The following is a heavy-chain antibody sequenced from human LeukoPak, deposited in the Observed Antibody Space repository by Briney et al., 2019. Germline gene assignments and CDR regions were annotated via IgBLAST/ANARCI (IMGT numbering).Heavy chain of an antibody. CDR2: IYYSGST. D-gene: IGHD3-22*01. CDR3: ASGNYYDEEDAFDI. J-gene: IGHJ3*02. Sequence: SETLSLTCTVSGGSISSSSYYWGWIRQPPGKGLEWIGSIYYSGSTYYNPSLKSRVTISVDTSKNQFSLKLSSVTAADTAVCYCASGNYYDEEDAFDIWGQGTMVTVSS. V-gene: IGHV4-39*07. CDR1: GGSISSSSYY.